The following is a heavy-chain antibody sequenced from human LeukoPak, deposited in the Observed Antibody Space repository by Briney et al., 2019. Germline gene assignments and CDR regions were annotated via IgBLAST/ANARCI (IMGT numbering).Heavy chain of an antibody. J-gene: IGHJ4*02. CDR1: GFTFSNYA. V-gene: IGHV3-23*01. CDR3: ATYSSGWSLGGY. Sequence: QPGGSLRLSCAASGFTFSNYAMSWVRQTPGKGLECVSGISASGSSTYYADSVKGRFTISRDTSQNTLYLQMNSLRAEDTALYYCATYSSGWSLGGYWGQGTLVTVSS. D-gene: IGHD6-19*01. CDR2: ISASGSST.